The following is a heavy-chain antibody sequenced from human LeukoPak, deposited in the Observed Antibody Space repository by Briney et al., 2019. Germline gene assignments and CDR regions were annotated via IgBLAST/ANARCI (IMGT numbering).Heavy chain of an antibody. CDR2: LSGSGGST. D-gene: IGHD2-2*01. J-gene: IGHJ4*02. Sequence: GGSLRLSCAASGFTFSSYAMSWVRQAPGKGLEGVSALSGSGGSTYYADSVKGRFTISRDNSKNTLYLQMNNLRAEDTAVYYCAKDSSKGSGLYYFDYWGQGTLITVSS. V-gene: IGHV3-23*01. CDR3: AKDSSKGSGLYYFDY. CDR1: GFTFSSYA.